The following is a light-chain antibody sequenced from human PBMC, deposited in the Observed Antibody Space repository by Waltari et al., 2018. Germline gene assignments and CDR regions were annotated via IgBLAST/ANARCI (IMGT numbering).Light chain of an antibody. J-gene: IGKJ1*01. CDR3: MQALQTPWT. CDR1: QSLLYSDEYNY. CDR2: LGS. V-gene: IGKV2-28*01. Sequence: DIVMTQSPLFLPVTPGEPASISCSSSQSLLYSDEYNYLDWYQQKPGQAPQLLIYLGSNRASGVPERFSGSGSGTDFTLEITRVEAEDVAVYYCMQALQTPWTFGQGTRLEIK.